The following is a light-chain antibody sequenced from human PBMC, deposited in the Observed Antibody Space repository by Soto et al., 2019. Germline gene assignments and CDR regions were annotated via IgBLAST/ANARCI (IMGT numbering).Light chain of an antibody. CDR1: QSLVHSDGNTY. J-gene: IGKJ2*01. V-gene: IGKV2-30*02. CDR2: NVS. CDR3: MQGTHWPPYT. Sequence: DVVMTQSPLSLPITLGQPASISCRSSQSLVHSDGNTYLSWFLQRPGQSPRRLIYNVSNRDSRVPDRFRGSGSGTDFTLTISRVEPEDVGVYYCMQGTHWPPYTFGQGTKLEIK.